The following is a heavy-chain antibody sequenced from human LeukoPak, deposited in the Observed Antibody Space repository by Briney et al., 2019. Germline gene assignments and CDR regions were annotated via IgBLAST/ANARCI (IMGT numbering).Heavy chain of an antibody. CDR2: IYYGVST. V-gene: IGHV4-59*11. D-gene: IGHD6-13*01. J-gene: IGHJ4*02. CDR1: GGSISSHF. CDR3: ARSNPGIAAAADY. Sequence: SETLSLTCTVSGGSISSHFWSWIRQPPGEGLEWIGYIYYGVSTNYNPSLKSRVTISVDTSKNQFSLKLSSVTAADTAVYYCARSNPGIAAAADYWGQGTLVTVSS.